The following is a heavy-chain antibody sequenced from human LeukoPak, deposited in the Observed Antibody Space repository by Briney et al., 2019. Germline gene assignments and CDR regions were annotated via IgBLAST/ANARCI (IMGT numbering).Heavy chain of an antibody. D-gene: IGHD3-22*01. CDR3: ARDEDSSGYYVSGY. Sequence: GASVKVSCKASGGTFSSYAISWVRQAPGQGLEWMGRIIPILGIANYAQKFQGRVTITADKSTSTAYMELSSLRSEDTAVYYCARDEDSSGYYVSGYWGQGTLVAVSS. CDR1: GGTFSSYA. CDR2: IIPILGIA. J-gene: IGHJ4*02. V-gene: IGHV1-69*04.